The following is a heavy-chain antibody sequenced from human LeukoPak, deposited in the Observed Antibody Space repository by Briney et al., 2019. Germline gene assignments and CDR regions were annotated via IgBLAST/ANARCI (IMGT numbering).Heavy chain of an antibody. Sequence: ASETLSLTCIVSGGSISSYYWSWIRQPAGKGLEWIGRIYSSGNTNYNPSLKSRVTILVDKSKNQFSLKLGSVTAADTAVYYCARSGPIEVAGVDYWGQGTLVTVSS. CDR1: GGSISSYY. J-gene: IGHJ4*02. D-gene: IGHD6-19*01. CDR3: ARSGPIEVAGVDY. V-gene: IGHV4-4*07. CDR2: IYSSGNT.